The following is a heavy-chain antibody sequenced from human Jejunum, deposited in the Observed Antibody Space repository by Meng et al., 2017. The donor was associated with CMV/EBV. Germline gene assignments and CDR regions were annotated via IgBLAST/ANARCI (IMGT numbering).Heavy chain of an antibody. Sequence: SGFTFSTNAMSLVRQAPGKGLEWVSAISGSGGSTYYADSVKGRFTISRDDSKNTLYLQMNSLRAEDTAIYYCAKHQDGSGSYYNYWGQGMMVTVSS. CDR2: ISGSGGST. D-gene: IGHD3-10*01. J-gene: IGHJ4*02. V-gene: IGHV3-23*01. CDR3: AKHQDGSGSYYNY. CDR1: GFTFSTNA.